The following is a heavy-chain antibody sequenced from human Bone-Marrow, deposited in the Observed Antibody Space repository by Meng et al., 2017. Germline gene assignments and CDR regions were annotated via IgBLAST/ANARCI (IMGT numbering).Heavy chain of an antibody. Sequence: GESLKISCAASEFNFRTYAMHWVRQAPGKGLEWVTVISYDGSDKMYADSVKGRFTSSRDNSKNTLYLQMNSLRIEDTAVYYCARDVPRSGGWYQKSYGMDVWGQGTTVTVSS. V-gene: IGHV3-30*01. CDR2: ISYDGSDK. J-gene: IGHJ6*02. CDR3: ARDVPRSGGWYQKSYGMDV. D-gene: IGHD6-19*01. CDR1: EFNFRTYA.